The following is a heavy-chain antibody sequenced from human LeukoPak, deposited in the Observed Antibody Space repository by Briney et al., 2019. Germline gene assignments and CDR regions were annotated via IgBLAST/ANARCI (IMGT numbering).Heavy chain of an antibody. J-gene: IGHJ6*03. D-gene: IGHD3-10*01. CDR2: INHSGST. CDR3: ARGLRLLWFGANYMDV. V-gene: IGHV4-34*01. CDR1: GGSFSGYY. Sequence: KSSETLSLACAVYGGSFSGYYWSWIRQPPGKGLEWIGEINHSGSTNYNPSLKSRVTISVDTSKNQFSLKLSSVTAADTAVYYCARGLRLLWFGANYMDVWGKGTTVTVSS.